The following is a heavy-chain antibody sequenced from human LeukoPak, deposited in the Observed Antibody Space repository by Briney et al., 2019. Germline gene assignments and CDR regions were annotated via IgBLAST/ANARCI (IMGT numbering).Heavy chain of an antibody. D-gene: IGHD2-15*01. CDR2: ISYDGSNK. CDR3: ANGGYYSLDS. J-gene: IGHJ4*02. V-gene: IGHV3-30*18. Sequence: GGSLRLSCAASGFTFRNYGMHWVRQAPGKGLEWVAVISYDGSNKYYADSVKGRFTISRDNSKRTLFLQTDSLRGEDTTVYYCANGGYYSLDSWGQGTLVTVSS. CDR1: GFTFRNYG.